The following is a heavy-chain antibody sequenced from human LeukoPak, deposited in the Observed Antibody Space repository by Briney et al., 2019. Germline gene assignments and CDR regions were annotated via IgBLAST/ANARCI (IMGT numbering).Heavy chain of an antibody. Sequence: ASVKVSCKASGYTFSDYFMHWVRQAPGQGLEWMGLISPEGGDTHYAQRFQGRVTMTRDTSISAAYMELTSLSSDDTAVYYCARNYGHNSKSFDLWGQGTLVTVSS. D-gene: IGHD4-17*01. CDR3: ARNYGHNSKSFDL. CDR1: GYTFSDYF. CDR2: ISPEGGDT. J-gene: IGHJ4*02. V-gene: IGHV1-2*02.